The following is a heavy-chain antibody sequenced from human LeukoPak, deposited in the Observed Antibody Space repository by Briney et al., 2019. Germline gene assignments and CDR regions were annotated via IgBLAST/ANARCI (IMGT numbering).Heavy chain of an antibody. V-gene: IGHV4-59*01. Sequence: SETLSLTCTVSGGSISSYYWSWIRQPPGKGLEWIGYIYYSGSTNYKPSLKGRVTMSVDTSKGQFSLKLRSVTAADTAVYYCARGGYYGSGNDFRFDPWGQGTLVTVSS. CDR3: ARGGYYGSGNDFRFDP. J-gene: IGHJ5*02. D-gene: IGHD3-10*01. CDR2: IYYSGST. CDR1: GGSISSYY.